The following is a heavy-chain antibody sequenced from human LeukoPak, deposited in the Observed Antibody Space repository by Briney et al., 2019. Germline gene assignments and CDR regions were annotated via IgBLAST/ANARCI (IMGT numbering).Heavy chain of an antibody. D-gene: IGHD5-18*01. Sequence: PSETLSLTCAVYGGSFSGYYWSWIRQPPGKGLEWIGEINHSESTNYNPSLKSRVTISVDTSKNQFSLKLSSVTAADTAVYYCARAVRGRGYGLNYWGQGTLVTVSS. CDR3: ARAVRGRGYGLNY. CDR1: GGSFSGYY. V-gene: IGHV4-34*01. J-gene: IGHJ4*02. CDR2: INHSEST.